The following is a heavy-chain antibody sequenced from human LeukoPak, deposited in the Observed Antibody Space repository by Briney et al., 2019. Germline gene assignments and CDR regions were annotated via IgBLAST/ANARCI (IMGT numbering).Heavy chain of an antibody. CDR3: ARAKRWLHSGLDY. V-gene: IGHV4-34*01. J-gene: IGHJ4*02. CDR1: GGSISSYY. Sequence: SETLSLTCTVSGGSISSYYWSWIRQPAGKGLEWIGEINHSGSTNYNPSLKSRVTISVDTSKNQFSLKLSSVTAADTAVYYCARAKRWLHSGLDYWGQGTLVAVSS. D-gene: IGHD5-24*01. CDR2: INHSGST.